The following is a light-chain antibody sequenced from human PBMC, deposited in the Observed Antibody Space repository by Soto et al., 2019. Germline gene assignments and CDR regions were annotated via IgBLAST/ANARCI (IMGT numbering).Light chain of an antibody. CDR3: SSYGGSNNLL. CDR1: SGDIGDYNY. CDR2: EVN. V-gene: IGLV2-8*01. J-gene: IGLJ2*01. Sequence: QSVLTQPPSASGSPGQSATFSCTGSSGDIGDYNYVSWYQQHPGKAPKLMIYEVNKPPSGVPDRFSGSKSGNTASLTVSGLQAEDEADYYCSSYGGSNNLLFGGGTKLTVL.